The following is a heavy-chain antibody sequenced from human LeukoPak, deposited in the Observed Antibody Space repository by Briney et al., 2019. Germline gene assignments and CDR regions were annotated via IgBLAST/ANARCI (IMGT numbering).Heavy chain of an antibody. CDR2: ISSDSRTI. V-gene: IGHV3-48*02. D-gene: IGHD3-10*01. Sequence: PGGSLRLSCAASGFTFSSYSMNWVRQAPGKGLEWFSYISSDSRTIYYADSVKGRFTISRDNAKNSLYLQMESLRDEDTAVYYCARYGSGTSYITNYFDYWGQGTLVTVSS. CDR3: ARYGSGTSYITNYFDY. CDR1: GFTFSSYS. J-gene: IGHJ4*02.